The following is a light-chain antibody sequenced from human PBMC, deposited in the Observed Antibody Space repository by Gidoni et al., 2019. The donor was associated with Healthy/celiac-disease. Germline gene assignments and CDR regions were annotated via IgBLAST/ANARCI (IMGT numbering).Light chain of an antibody. J-gene: IGKJ2*04. CDR2: GAS. Sequence: APRLLIYGASSRATGIPDRFSGSGSGTDFTLTISRLEPEDFAVYYCQQYGSSSSFGQGTKLEMK. V-gene: IGKV3-20*01. CDR3: QQYGSSSS.